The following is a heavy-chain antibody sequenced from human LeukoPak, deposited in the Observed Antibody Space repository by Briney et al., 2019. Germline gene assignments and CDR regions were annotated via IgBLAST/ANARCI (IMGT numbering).Heavy chain of an antibody. CDR2: ISHDGII. J-gene: IGHJ4*02. Sequence: PGGSLRLSCETAGFTFSSYVMHWVRRTPGKGLVWVPRISHDGIISYADSVKGRFTISRDNAKNTLTLQMNSLRVEDTAVYFCARDWVYKIDYWGRGTLVTVSS. CDR1: GFTFSSYV. V-gene: IGHV3-74*01. CDR3: ARDWVYKIDY. D-gene: IGHD5-24*01.